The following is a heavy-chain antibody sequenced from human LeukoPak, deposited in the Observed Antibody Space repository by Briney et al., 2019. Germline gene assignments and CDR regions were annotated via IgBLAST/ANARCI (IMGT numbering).Heavy chain of an antibody. CDR2: IKSKTDGGTT. CDR1: GFTFSNAW. CDR3: TPVLGLRSIAEGNFH. V-gene: IGHV3-15*01. D-gene: IGHD6-6*01. J-gene: IGHJ4*02. Sequence: KSGGSLRLSCAASGFTFSNAWMSWVRQAPGKGLEWVGRIKSKTDGGTTDYAAPVKGRFTISRDDSKNTLYLQMNSLKTEDTAVYYCTPVLGLRSIAEGNFHWGQGTLVTVSS.